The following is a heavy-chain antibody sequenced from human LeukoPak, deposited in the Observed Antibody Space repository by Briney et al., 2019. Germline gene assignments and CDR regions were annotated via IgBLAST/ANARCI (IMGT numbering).Heavy chain of an antibody. CDR1: GFTFSSYA. J-gene: IGHJ4*02. CDR2: ISGSGVST. D-gene: IGHD3-22*01. V-gene: IGHV3-23*01. CDR3: ARGFDYYDSSGYYLVDY. Sequence: PGGSLRLSCAASGFTFSSYAMSWVRQAPGKGLEWVSAISGSGVSTYYADSVKGRFTISRDNAKNSLYLQMNSLRAEDTAVYYCARGFDYYDSSGYYLVDYWGQGTLVTVSS.